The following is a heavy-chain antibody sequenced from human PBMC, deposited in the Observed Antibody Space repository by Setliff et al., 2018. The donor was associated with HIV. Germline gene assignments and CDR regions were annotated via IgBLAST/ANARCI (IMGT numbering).Heavy chain of an antibody. CDR1: GGSISSGSYY. CDR2: IYTSGST. J-gene: IGHJ5*02. D-gene: IGHD2-21*02. V-gene: IGHV4-61*02. CDR3: ARSVVVVTVEWFDP. Sequence: SETLSLTCTVSGGSISSGSYYWSWIRQPAGKGLEWIGRIYTSGSTNYNPSLKSRVTISLDTSKNQFSLKLSSVTAADTAVYYCARSVVVVTVEWFDPWGQGTLVTVSS.